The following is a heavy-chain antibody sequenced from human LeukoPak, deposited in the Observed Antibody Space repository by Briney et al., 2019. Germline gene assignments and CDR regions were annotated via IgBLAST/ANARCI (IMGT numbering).Heavy chain of an antibody. V-gene: IGHV3-15*01. J-gene: IGHJ4*02. D-gene: IGHD3-3*01. CDR3: TTDSSSLLRFLEWFYDY. Sequence: GGSLRLSCAASGFTFSNAWMSWVRQAPGKGLEWVGRIKSKTDGGTTDYAAPVKGRFTISRDDSKNTLYLQMNSLKTEDTAVYYCTTDSSSLLRFLEWFYDYWGQGTLVTVSS. CDR2: IKSKTDGGTT. CDR1: GFTFSNAW.